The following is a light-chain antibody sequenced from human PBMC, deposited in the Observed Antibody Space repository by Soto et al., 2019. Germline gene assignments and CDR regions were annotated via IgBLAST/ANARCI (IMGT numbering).Light chain of an antibody. V-gene: IGLV1-40*01. Sequence: QSVLTQPPSVSGAPGQRVTISCTGSSSNIGAGYDVHWYQQLPGTAPKLLIYVNSNRPSGLPDRFSGSKSGTSASLAITGLQPEDEADYYCQSFDNSLSGPYVFGTGTKVTVL. CDR1: SSNIGAGYD. CDR2: VNS. CDR3: QSFDNSLSGPYV. J-gene: IGLJ1*01.